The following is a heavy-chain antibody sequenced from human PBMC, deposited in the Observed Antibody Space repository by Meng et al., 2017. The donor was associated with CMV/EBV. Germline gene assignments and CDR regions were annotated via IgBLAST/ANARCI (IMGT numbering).Heavy chain of an antibody. J-gene: IGHJ6*02. CDR2: ISYDGSNK. CDR1: GFTFSSYA. Sequence: SCAASGFTFSSYAMHWVRQAPGKGLEWVAVISYDGSNKYYADSVKGRFTISRDNSKNTLYLQMNSLRAEDTAVYYCATSITMVRGVNYYYYYGMDVWGQGTTVTVSS. CDR3: ATSITMVRGVNYYYYYGMDV. V-gene: IGHV3-30-3*01. D-gene: IGHD3-10*01.